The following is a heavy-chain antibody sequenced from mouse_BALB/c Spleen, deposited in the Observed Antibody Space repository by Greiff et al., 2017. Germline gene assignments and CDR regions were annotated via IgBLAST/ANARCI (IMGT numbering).Heavy chain of an antibody. J-gene: IGHJ3*01. Sequence: VHVKQSGPDLVKPGASVKISCKASGYSFTGYYMHWVKQSHGKSLEWIGRVNPNNGGTSYNQKFKGKAILTVDKSSSTAYMELRSLTSEDSAVYYCARNYYGSSQAWFAYWGQGTLVTVSA. CDR3: ARNYYGSSQAWFAY. CDR1: GYSFTGYY. CDR2: VNPNNGGT. V-gene: IGHV1-26*01. D-gene: IGHD1-1*01.